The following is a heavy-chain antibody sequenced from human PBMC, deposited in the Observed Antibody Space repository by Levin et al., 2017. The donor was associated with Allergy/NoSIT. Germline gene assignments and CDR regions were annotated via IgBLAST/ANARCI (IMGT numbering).Heavy chain of an antibody. V-gene: IGHV3-30-3*01. CDR3: ARGRGNDYGDFLGAFDI. D-gene: IGHD4-17*01. CDR2: ISYDGSNK. CDR1: GFTFSSYA. J-gene: IGHJ3*02. Sequence: GGSLRLSCAASGFTFSSYAMHWVRQAPGKGLEWVAVISYDGSNKYYADSVKGRFTISRDNSKNTLYLQMNSLRAEDTAVYYCARGRGNDYGDFLGAFDIWGQGTMVTVSS.